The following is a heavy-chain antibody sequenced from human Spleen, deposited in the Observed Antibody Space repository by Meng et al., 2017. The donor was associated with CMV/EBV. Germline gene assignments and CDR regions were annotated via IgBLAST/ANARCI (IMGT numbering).Heavy chain of an antibody. CDR2: IYYRGRT. Sequence: QGQVERSGPELVQPSDTPSLTWTVAGGSVSSYFLILIRQPPGKGLEWIGYIYYRGRTNYNPSLKSRVTISVDTSKNQFSLKLSSVTAADTAVYYCAREPSRHPASIVAGGWFDPWGQGTLVTVSS. CDR1: GGSVSSYF. J-gene: IGHJ5*02. V-gene: IGHV4-59*02. D-gene: IGHD2-21*01. CDR3: AREPSRHPASIVAGGWFDP.